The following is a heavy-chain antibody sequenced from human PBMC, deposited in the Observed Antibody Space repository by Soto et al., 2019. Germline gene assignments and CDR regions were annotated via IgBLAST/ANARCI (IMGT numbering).Heavy chain of an antibody. CDR2: IKHSGST. J-gene: IGHJ5*02. CDR3: ARRGVVAATRWFDP. Sequence: SETLSLTCAVYGGSFSGYYWSWIRQPPGKGLEWIGEIKHSGSTNYNPSLKSRVTISVDTSKNQFSLKLSSVTAADTAVYYCARRGVVAATRWFDPWGQGTLVTVSS. CDR1: GGSFSGYY. D-gene: IGHD2-15*01. V-gene: IGHV4-34*01.